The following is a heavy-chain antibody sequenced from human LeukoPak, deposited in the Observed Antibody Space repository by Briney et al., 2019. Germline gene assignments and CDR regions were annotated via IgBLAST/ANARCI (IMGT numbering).Heavy chain of an antibody. CDR1: GFTFSSYD. CDR2: IGTAGDT. D-gene: IGHD6-13*01. Sequence: PGGSPRLSCAASGFTFSSYDMHWVRQATGKGLEWVSAIGTAGDTYYPGSVKGRFTISRENAKNSLYLQMNSLRAGDTAVYYCARAAGRHWYFDLWGRGTLVTVSS. CDR3: ARAAGRHWYFDL. J-gene: IGHJ2*01. V-gene: IGHV3-13*01.